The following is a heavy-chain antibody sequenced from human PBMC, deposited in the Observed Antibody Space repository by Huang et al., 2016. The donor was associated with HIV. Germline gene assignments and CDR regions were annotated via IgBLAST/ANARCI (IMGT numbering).Heavy chain of an antibody. V-gene: IGHV3-21*01. CDR2: ISSSSSYI. J-gene: IGHJ4*02. CDR1: GFTFNSYS. Sequence: EVQLVESGGGLVKPGGSLRLSCAASGFTFNSYSMNWVRQAPGKGLEWVSSISSSSSYIYYADSVKGRLTISRDNARNSLYLQMNSLRAEDTAVYYCARGSYRSSYYFDFWGQGTLVTVSS. D-gene: IGHD6-13*01. CDR3: ARGSYRSSYYFDF.